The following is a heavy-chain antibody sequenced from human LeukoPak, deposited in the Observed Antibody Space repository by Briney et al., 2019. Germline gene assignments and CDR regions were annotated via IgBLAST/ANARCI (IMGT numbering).Heavy chain of an antibody. V-gene: IGHV3-21*01. Sequence: PWGSVRLSCAASGFTFSSYSMNWVRQAPGKGLEWVSSISSSSSYIYYADSVKGRFTISRDNAKNSLYLQMNSLRAEDTAVYYCARDREYDSSGYFDYWGQGTLVTVSS. CDR2: ISSSSSYI. CDR3: ARDREYDSSGYFDY. D-gene: IGHD3-22*01. J-gene: IGHJ4*02. CDR1: GFTFSSYS.